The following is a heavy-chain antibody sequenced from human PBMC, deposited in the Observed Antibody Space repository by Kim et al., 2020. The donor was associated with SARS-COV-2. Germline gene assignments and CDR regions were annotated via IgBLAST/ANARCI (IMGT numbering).Heavy chain of an antibody. J-gene: IGHJ4*02. CDR2: INSDGGTT. CDR1: GFTFSSYW. Sequence: GGSLRLSCAASGFTFSSYWMHWVGQAPGKGMVWVSKINSDGGTTNYTHSVKGRFTISRDNAKNKLYLQMNSLRADDTAMYYCARPPGRGGDFDYWGQATLVTVSS. V-gene: IGHV3-74*01. CDR3: ARPPGRGGDFDY. D-gene: IGHD2-21*01.